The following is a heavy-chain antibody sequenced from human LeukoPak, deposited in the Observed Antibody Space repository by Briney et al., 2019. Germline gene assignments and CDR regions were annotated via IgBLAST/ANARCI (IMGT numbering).Heavy chain of an antibody. Sequence: GGSLRHSCAASGFTFSSYAMSWGRQAPGKGLEWVSAISGSGDSTYYADSVTGRFSISRDNSKNTLYLQMTSLRADDTAVYYCAKDQAPYSSSWFPFDYWGQGTLVTVSS. D-gene: IGHD6-13*01. CDR1: GFTFSSYA. V-gene: IGHV3-23*01. J-gene: IGHJ4*02. CDR3: AKDQAPYSSSWFPFDY. CDR2: ISGSGDST.